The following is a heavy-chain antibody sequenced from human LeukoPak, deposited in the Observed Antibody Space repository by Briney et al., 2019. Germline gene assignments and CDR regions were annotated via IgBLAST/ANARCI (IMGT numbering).Heavy chain of an antibody. Sequence: LSLTCTVSGGSMSPYRWGWIRQPPGKGLEWVSGISWNSGSIGYADSVKGRFTISRDNAKNSLYLQMNSLRAEDTALYYCAKNTNYDFWSGYHFDYWGQGTLVTVSS. CDR3: AKNTNYDFWSGYHFDY. CDR1: GGSMSPYR. D-gene: IGHD3-3*01. V-gene: IGHV3-9*01. J-gene: IGHJ4*02. CDR2: ISWNSGSI.